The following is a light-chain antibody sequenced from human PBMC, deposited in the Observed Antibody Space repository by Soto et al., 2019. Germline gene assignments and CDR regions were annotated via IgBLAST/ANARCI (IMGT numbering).Light chain of an antibody. Sequence: EVVMTQSPATLSVSPGERATLSCRASRGIGSTLAWYQQKPGQTPRLLIYDTSTRATGVPARFIGSASGTEFTLTITSLQSEDFAVYYCQQYGNSRGTFGQGTKVEIK. CDR2: DTS. J-gene: IGKJ1*01. CDR3: QQYGNSRGT. CDR1: RGIGST. V-gene: IGKV3-15*01.